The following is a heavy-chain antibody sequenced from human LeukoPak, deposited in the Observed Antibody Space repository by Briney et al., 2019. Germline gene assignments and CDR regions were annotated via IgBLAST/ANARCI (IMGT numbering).Heavy chain of an antibody. J-gene: IGHJ4*02. CDR3: ARDRDCGDGGCYPHFDY. CDR2: IRQDGSDK. V-gene: IGHV3-7*01. Sequence: GGSLRLSCAASGFTFSSNWMSWARQAPGKGLEWVANIRQDGSDKYYMDSVKGRFTISRDNAKNSLSLQMNSLRVEDTAVYYCARDRDCGDGGCYPHFDYWGQGVRVTVSS. CDR1: GFTFSSNW. D-gene: IGHD2-15*01.